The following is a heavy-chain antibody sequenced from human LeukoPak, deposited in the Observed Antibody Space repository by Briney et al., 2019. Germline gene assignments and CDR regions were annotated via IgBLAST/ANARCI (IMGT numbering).Heavy chain of an antibody. J-gene: IGHJ2*01. V-gene: IGHV3-30*02. CDR2: IRYDGNYQ. Sequence: GLTLSLLCAVYGNSLSLYGRRWVNQTPGKGLEWVAFIRYDGNYQSYPDSVRGRFTISRDNSKNTLYLQVSSPRPEDTAIYYCAKDGTDYGRNSYDWFFDLWGRGNLVTVSS. CDR1: GNSLSLYG. D-gene: IGHD4-23*01. CDR3: AKDGTDYGRNSYDWFFDL.